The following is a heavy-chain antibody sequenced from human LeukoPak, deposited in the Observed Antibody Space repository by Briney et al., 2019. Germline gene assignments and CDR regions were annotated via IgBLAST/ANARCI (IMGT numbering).Heavy chain of an antibody. D-gene: IGHD2-21*01. Sequence: VASVKVSCKAPGGTFSSYAISWVRQAPGQGLEWMGGIIPIFGTANYAQKFQGRVTITTDESTSTAYMELSSLRSEDTAVYYCARDEFGSTSILYYWGQGTLVTVSS. CDR1: GGTFSSYA. CDR2: IIPIFGTA. V-gene: IGHV1-69*05. CDR3: ARDEFGSTSILYY. J-gene: IGHJ4*02.